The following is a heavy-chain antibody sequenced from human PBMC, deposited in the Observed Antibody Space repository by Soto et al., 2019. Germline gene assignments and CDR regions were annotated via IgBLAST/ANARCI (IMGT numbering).Heavy chain of an antibody. CDR3: ARDGPHYYGSGSYLSTLYYYYGMDV. CDR1: GYTFTSYY. D-gene: IGHD3-10*01. V-gene: IGHV1-46*01. J-gene: IGHJ6*02. CDR2: INPSGGST. Sequence: GASVKVSCKASGYTFTSYYMHWVRQAPGQGLEWMGIINPSGGSTSYAQKFQGRVTMTRDTSTSTVYMELSSLRSEDTAVYYCARDGPHYYGSGSYLSTLYYYYGMDVWGQGTTVTVS.